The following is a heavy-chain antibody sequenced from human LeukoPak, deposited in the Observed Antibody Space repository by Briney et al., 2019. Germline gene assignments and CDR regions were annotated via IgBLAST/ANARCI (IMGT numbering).Heavy chain of an antibody. D-gene: IGHD3-10*01. V-gene: IGHV4-4*02. CDR3: ARHLPYYYGSGSHAIFDY. CDR1: SGSISSSDW. CDR2: INHSGST. Sequence: PSETLSLTCAVSSGSISSSDWWTWVRQPPGKGPEWIGEINHSGSTNYNPSLKSRVTISIDKAKNQFSLQLTSVTAADTAVYYCARHLPYYYGSGSHAIFDYWGQGTLVTVSS. J-gene: IGHJ4*02.